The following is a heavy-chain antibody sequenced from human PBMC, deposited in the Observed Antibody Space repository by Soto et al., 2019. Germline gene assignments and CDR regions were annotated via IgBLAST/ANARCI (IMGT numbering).Heavy chain of an antibody. CDR1: GFTLSSYA. Sequence: QVQLVESGGGVVQPGRSLRLSCAASGFTLSSYAMHWVRQAPGKGLEWVAVISYDGSNKYYADSVKGRFTISRDNSKNTLYLQMNSLRAEDTAVYYCARDQAGITIFGVVIPNWGQGTLVTVSS. CDR2: ISYDGSNK. J-gene: IGHJ4*02. D-gene: IGHD3-3*01. V-gene: IGHV3-30-3*01. CDR3: ARDQAGITIFGVVIPN.